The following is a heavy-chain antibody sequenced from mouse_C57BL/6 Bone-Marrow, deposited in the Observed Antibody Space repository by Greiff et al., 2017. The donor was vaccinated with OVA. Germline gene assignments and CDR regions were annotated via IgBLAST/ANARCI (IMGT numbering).Heavy chain of an antibody. CDR1: GYTFTSYW. D-gene: IGHD1-1*01. V-gene: IGHV1-64*01. J-gene: IGHJ2*01. CDR3: APDYGSSYPYYFDY. Sequence: QVQLQQPGAELVKPGASVKLSCKASGYTFTSYWMHWVKQRPGQGLEWIGMIHPNSGSTNYNEKFKSKATLTVDKSSSTAYLQLSSLTSEDSAVYYCAPDYGSSYPYYFDYWGQGTTLTVSS. CDR2: IHPNSGST.